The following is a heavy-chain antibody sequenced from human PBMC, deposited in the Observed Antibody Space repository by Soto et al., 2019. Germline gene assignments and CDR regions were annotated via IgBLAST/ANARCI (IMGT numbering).Heavy chain of an antibody. V-gene: IGHV2-70*04. D-gene: IGHD5-18*01. Sequence: SGPTLVNPTQTLTLTCTFSGFSLSTSGMRVSWIRQPPGKALEWLARIDWDDDKFYSTSLKTRLTISKDTSKNQVVLTMTNMDPVDTATYYCERHTAMARMDVWGQGTTVTVSS. CDR1: GFSLSTSGMR. CDR3: ERHTAMARMDV. J-gene: IGHJ6*02. CDR2: IDWDDDK.